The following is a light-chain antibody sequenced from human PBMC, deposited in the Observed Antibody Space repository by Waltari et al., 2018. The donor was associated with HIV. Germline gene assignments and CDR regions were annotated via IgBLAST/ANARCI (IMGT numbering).Light chain of an antibody. CDR1: SGHSSFA. J-gene: IGLJ2*01. CDR3: QTWGAGAVV. CDR2: VDSDGSH. Sequence: PVVTQSSSASASLGASVRLTCTLSSGHSSFAIAWHQQLPEKGPQFLLKVDSDGSHIRGDGIPDRVSGSSSGTERYLTISNLQSDDEADYYCQTWGAGAVVFGGGTRLTVL. V-gene: IGLV4-69*01.